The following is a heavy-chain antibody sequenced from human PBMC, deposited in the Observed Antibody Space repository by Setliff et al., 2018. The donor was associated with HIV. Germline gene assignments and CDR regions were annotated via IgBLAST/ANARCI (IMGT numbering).Heavy chain of an antibody. Sequence: PSETLSLTCTVSGDSISSGGYYWSWIRQHPGKGLEWIGYIYYSGSTYYNPSLKSRVTISIDTSKNQFSLKLSSVTAADTAVYYCARGLVVVTDSDYDTNYYYYYYMDVWGKGTTVTVSS. CDR3: ARGLVVVTDSDYDTNYYYYYYMDV. CDR1: GDSISSGGYY. J-gene: IGHJ6*03. V-gene: IGHV4-31*03. D-gene: IGHD5-12*01. CDR2: IYYSGST.